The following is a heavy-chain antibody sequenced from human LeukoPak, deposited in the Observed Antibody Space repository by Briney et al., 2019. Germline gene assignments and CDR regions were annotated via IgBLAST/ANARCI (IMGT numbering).Heavy chain of an antibody. D-gene: IGHD3-3*01. CDR3: ARDFWGAYRFDYFDY. CDR1: GFTFSNYW. CDR2: IKQDGSET. Sequence: PGGSLRLSCAASGFTFSNYWMSWVRRAPGKGLEWVANIKQDGSETYYVDSVRGRFTISRDNAKKSLYLQMNILRDEDTAVYYCARDFWGAYRFDYFDYWAREPWSPSPQ. J-gene: IGHJ4*02. V-gene: IGHV3-7*01.